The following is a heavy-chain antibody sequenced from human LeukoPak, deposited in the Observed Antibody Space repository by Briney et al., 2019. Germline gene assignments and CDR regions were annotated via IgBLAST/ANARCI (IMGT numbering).Heavy chain of an antibody. J-gene: IGHJ3*02. CDR1: GYTFINYG. Sequence: ASVKVSCKASGYTFINYGISWVRQAPGQGLEWMGWISAYNGNTNYAQRLQGRVTMTTDTSTSTAYMELRSLRSDDTAVYYCARDRRIMITFGGVIAPDAFDIWGQGTMVTVSS. D-gene: IGHD3-16*02. CDR2: ISAYNGNT. V-gene: IGHV1-18*01. CDR3: ARDRRIMITFGGVIAPDAFDI.